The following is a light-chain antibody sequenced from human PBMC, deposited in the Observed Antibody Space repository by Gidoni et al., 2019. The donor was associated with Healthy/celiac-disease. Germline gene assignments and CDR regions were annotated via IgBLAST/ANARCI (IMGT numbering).Light chain of an antibody. J-gene: IGKJ2*01. CDR1: QSVSSN. V-gene: IGKV3-15*01. CDR2: GAS. Sequence: EIVMTHSPATLSLSPGERATLSCRASQSVSSNLAWYQQKPGQAPRLLIYGASTRATGIPARFSGSGSGTEFTITISSLQSEDFAVYYCQQYNNWPYTFGQGTKLELK. CDR3: QQYNNWPYT.